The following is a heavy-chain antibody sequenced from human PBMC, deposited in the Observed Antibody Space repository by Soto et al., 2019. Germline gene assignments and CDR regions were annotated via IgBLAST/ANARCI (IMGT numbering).Heavy chain of an antibody. J-gene: IGHJ4*02. CDR1: GLIFSNYK. CDR2: ISTDGSVT. Sequence: GGSLRLSCAASGLIFSNYKMHWVRQAPGKGLVWVSRISTDGSVTDYADSVKGRFTVSRDNAKNTLYLQMNSLRAEDTAVYYCARDTDGLHYWGQGTLVTSPQ. CDR3: ARDTDGLHY. V-gene: IGHV3-74*01.